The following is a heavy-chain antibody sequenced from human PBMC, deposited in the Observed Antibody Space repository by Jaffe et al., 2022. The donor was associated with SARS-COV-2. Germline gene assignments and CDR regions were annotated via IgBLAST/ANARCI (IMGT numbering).Heavy chain of an antibody. CDR3: ARGVGESESIAAAGTRVSHYYGMDV. Sequence: QVQLQQWGAGLLKPSETLSLTCAVYGGSFSGYYWSWIRQPPGKGLEWIGEINHSGSTNYNPSLKSRVTISVDTSKNQFSLKLSSVTAADTAVYYCARGVGESESIAAAGTRVSHYYGMDVWGQGTTVTVSS. J-gene: IGHJ6*02. CDR1: GGSFSGYY. D-gene: IGHD6-13*01. V-gene: IGHV4-34*01. CDR2: INHSGST.